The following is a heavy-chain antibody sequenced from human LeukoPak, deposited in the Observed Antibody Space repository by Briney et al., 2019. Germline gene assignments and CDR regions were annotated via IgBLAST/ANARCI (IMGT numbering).Heavy chain of an antibody. D-gene: IGHD3-10*01. J-gene: IGHJ4*02. CDR2: IYSRGYT. V-gene: IGHV3-66*01. Sequence: QTGGSLRLSCAASGFTVNSPNFMNWVRQAPGKGLEWVSVIYSRGYTHYADSVKGRFTISRDDSKNTLSLQMNSLRTEDTAVYYCARAGSSGFYGSGSSNFDFWGQGTLVTVSS. CDR1: GFTVNSPNF. CDR3: ARAGSSGFYGSGSSNFDF.